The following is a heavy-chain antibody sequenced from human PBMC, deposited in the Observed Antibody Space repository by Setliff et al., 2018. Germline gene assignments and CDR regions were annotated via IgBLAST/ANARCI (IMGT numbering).Heavy chain of an antibody. CDR2: VSTYNGDT. V-gene: IGHV1-18*01. CDR1: GNSFSSFS. CDR3: ARRPIALAGYRKGAFDI. Sequence: VASVKVSCKASGNSFSSFSITWVRQAPGQGLEWMGWVSTYNGDTKYAQNFRGRVTMTTDMSTSTVYMELRTLRSDDTAVYFCARRPIALAGYRKGAFDIWGQGTMVT. J-gene: IGHJ3*02. D-gene: IGHD6-19*01.